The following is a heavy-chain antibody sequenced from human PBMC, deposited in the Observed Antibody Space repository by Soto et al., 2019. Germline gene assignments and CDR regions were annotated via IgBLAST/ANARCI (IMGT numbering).Heavy chain of an antibody. CDR2: ISGSGGST. Sequence: PGGSLILSCAASGFTFSSYAMSWVRQAPGKGLEWVSAISGSGGSTYYADSVKGRFTISRDNSKNTLYLQMNSLRAEDTAVYYCAKDESFSTVVLPTYYFDYWGQGTLVTVSS. CDR3: AKDESFSTVVLPTYYFDY. D-gene: IGHD4-17*01. J-gene: IGHJ4*02. CDR1: GFTFSSYA. V-gene: IGHV3-23*01.